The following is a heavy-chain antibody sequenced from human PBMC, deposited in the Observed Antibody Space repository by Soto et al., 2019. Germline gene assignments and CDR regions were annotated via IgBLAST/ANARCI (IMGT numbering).Heavy chain of an antibody. D-gene: IGHD6-19*01. CDR2: IYSGGST. CDR3: AKSGGNGWFADAFDV. CDR1: GCIVSSYY. Sequence: EVQLVESGGGLIQPGGSLRLSCAGSGCIVSSYYMSWVRQAPGKGLEWISVIYSGGSTYYADSVKGRFTISRDNSENTLYLQLNSLRAEDTVVYYGAKSGGNGWFADAFDVWGQGTMVTVSS. V-gene: IGHV3-53*01. J-gene: IGHJ3*01.